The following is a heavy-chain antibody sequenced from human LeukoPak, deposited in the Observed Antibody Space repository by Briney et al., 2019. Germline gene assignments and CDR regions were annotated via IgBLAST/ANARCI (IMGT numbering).Heavy chain of an antibody. Sequence: SETQSLTCTVSGGSISSSSYYWGWIRQPPGKGLEWIGSIYYSGSTYYNPSLKSRVTISVDTSKNQFSLKLSSVTAADTAVYYCARVAGGYNYGAGYYYYYMDVWGKGTTVTVSS. J-gene: IGHJ6*03. V-gene: IGHV4-39*07. CDR1: GGSISSSSYY. CDR2: IYYSGST. D-gene: IGHD5-24*01. CDR3: ARVAGGYNYGAGYYYYYMDV.